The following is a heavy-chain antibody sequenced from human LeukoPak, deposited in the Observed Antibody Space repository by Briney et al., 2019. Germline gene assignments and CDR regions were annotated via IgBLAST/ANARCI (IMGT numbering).Heavy chain of an antibody. CDR2: ISAYNGNT. CDR3: ARSLSSPTHYYYYMDV. Sequence: ASVKVSCKASGYTFTGYGISWVRQAPGQGLEWMGWISAYNGNTNYAQKLQGRVTMTTDTSTSTAYMELRSLRSDDTAVYYCARSLSSPTHYYYYMDVWGKGTTVTVS. V-gene: IGHV1-18*01. D-gene: IGHD6-6*01. J-gene: IGHJ6*03. CDR1: GYTFTGYG.